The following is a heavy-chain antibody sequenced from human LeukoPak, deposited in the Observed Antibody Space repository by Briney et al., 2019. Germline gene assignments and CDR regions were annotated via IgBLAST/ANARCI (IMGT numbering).Heavy chain of an antibody. V-gene: IGHV4-59*01. Sequence: SETLSLTCTVSGGSISSYYWSWIRQPPGKGLEWIGYIYYSGSTNYNPSLKSRVTISVDTSKNQFSLKLSSVTAADTAVYYCARGSGSTQCQPYYYGMDVWGQGTTVTVSS. J-gene: IGHJ6*02. CDR1: GGSISSYY. CDR3: ARGSGSTQCQPYYYGMDV. D-gene: IGHD2-2*01. CDR2: IYYSGST.